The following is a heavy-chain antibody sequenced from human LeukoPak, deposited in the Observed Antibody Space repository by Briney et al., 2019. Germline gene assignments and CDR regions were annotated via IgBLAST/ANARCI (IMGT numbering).Heavy chain of an antibody. V-gene: IGHV3-23*01. CDR1: GFPFGSYV. D-gene: IGHD1-26*01. CDR3: AKEVIVGVSFDY. CDR2: INHNAEMI. J-gene: IGHJ4*02. Sequence: GGSLRLSCEGSGFPFGSYVMSWVRQAPGKGLEWIAYINHNAEMIFYPDFVKGRFTISRDNSKNTLYLQMNSLRAEDTAVYYCAKEVIVGVSFDYWGQGTLVTVSS.